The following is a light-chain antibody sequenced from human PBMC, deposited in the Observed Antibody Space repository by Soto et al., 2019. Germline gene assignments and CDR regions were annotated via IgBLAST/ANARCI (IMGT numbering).Light chain of an antibody. CDR1: QDISNY. V-gene: IGKV1-33*01. Sequence: DIQMTQSPSSLSASVGDRVTITCQASQDISNYLSWYQQKPGKAPKLLIYDPSNFETGVPSTFSGSGSWTDFTSATRSLLPEAIVTYYCQQDDNRPPFTFGPGTKVDIK. J-gene: IGKJ3*01. CDR3: QQDDNRPPFT. CDR2: DPS.